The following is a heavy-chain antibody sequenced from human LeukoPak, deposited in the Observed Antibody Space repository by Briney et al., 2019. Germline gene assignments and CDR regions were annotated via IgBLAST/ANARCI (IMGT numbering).Heavy chain of an antibody. Sequence: GGSLRLSCAATGLTFSCYGMSWVRQAPGKGLEWVSAISGSGGRTYYADSVKGRFTVSRDNSKNTLYLQMNSLRAEDTAVYYCAKDRVGATLYFDCWGQGTLVTVSS. CDR2: ISGSGGRT. CDR1: GLTFSCYG. J-gene: IGHJ4*02. D-gene: IGHD1-26*01. V-gene: IGHV3-23*01. CDR3: AKDRVGATLYFDC.